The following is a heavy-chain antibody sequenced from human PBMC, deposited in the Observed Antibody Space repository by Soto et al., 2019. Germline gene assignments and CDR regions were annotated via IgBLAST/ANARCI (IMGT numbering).Heavy chain of an antibody. D-gene: IGHD2-2*01. Sequence: SETLSLTCTVSGGSISNKRYYCGWIREAAVKGLALSGSIHYSGITYDNPSLKSRVTISVDTYKNQLSLKLKYVTAADTAVYYCARHVSLVYCTPTSCDLSSWRDAWGQGTQVTVS. V-gene: IGHV4-39*01. CDR2: IHYSGIT. J-gene: IGHJ5*02. CDR3: ARHVSLVYCTPTSCDLSSWRDA. CDR1: GGSISNKRYY.